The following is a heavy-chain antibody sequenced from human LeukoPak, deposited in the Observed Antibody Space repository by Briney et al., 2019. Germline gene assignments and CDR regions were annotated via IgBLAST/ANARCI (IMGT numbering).Heavy chain of an antibody. CDR2: IYSGGTT. D-gene: IGHD1/OR15-1a*01. V-gene: IGHV3-53*01. Sequence: PGGSLSLSCAASGFTVSSNFMSWVRQAPGKGLEWVSVIYSGGTTYYADSVKGRFTISRDNSKNTLSLQMNSLSAEDTAVYYCARDGYGNNYMDVWGKGTTVTVSS. CDR1: GFTVSSNF. J-gene: IGHJ6*03. CDR3: ARDGYGNNYMDV.